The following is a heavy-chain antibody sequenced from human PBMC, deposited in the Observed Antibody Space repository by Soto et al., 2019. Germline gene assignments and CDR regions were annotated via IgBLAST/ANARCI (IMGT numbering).Heavy chain of an antibody. CDR3: ARDREYYDFWSGWSPDYYYYGMDV. Sequence: SXKVSYKASGYTXSSYYMNWVRQAPGQGLEWIGIINRSGCSTSYAQKFQGRVTMTRDTSTSTVYMEPSSLRSEDTAVYYCARDREYYDFWSGWSPDYYYYGMDVWGQGTTATVSS. D-gene: IGHD3-3*01. J-gene: IGHJ6*02. V-gene: IGHV1-46*01. CDR1: GYTXSSYY. CDR2: INRSGCST.